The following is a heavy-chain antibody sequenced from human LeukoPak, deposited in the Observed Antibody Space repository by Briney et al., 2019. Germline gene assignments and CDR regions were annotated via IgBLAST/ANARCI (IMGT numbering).Heavy chain of an antibody. CDR3: ARVGRYGYNLEYFDY. Sequence: SETLSLTCTVSGGSISSYYWSWIRQPPGKGLEWIGYIYYSGSTNYNPSLKSRVTISVDTSKNQFSLKLSSVTAADTAVYYCARVGRYGYNLEYFDYWGQGTLVTVSS. V-gene: IGHV4-59*01. D-gene: IGHD5-24*01. J-gene: IGHJ4*02. CDR1: GGSISSYY. CDR2: IYYSGST.